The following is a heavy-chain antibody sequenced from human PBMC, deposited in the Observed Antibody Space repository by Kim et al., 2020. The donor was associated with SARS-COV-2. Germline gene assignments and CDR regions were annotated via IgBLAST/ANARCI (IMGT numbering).Heavy chain of an antibody. Sequence: GGSLRLSCAASGFTFSSYAMHWVRQAPGKGLEWVAVISYDGSNKYYADSVKGRFTISRDNSKNTLYLQMNSLRAEDTAVYYCARDRTVTTFSYYFDYWGQGTLVTVSS. CDR3: ARDRTVTTFSYYFDY. CDR2: ISYDGSNK. D-gene: IGHD4-17*01. J-gene: IGHJ4*02. V-gene: IGHV3-30*04. CDR1: GFTFSSYA.